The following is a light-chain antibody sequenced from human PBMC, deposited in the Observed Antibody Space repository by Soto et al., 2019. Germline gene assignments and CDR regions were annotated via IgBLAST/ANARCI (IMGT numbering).Light chain of an antibody. CDR3: QQRSNWPATWT. V-gene: IGKV3-11*01. CDR2: DAS. CDR1: QSVSSY. J-gene: IGKJ1*01. Sequence: PGERATLSCRASQSVSSYLAWYQQKPGQAPRLLIYDASNRATGIPARFSGSGSGTDFTLTISSLEPEDFAVYYCQQRSNWPATWTFGQGTKVEIK.